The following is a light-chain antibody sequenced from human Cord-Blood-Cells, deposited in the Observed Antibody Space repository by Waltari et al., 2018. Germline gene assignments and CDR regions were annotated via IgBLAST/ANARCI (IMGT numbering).Light chain of an antibody. CDR3: YSAADNNGV. J-gene: IGLJ2*01. CDR2: KDS. CDR1: ALVTKY. Sequence: SYELTQPSSVSVSPGQTARITCSGDALVTKYARWFQQKPGQAPVLVIYKDSERPSGIPERFSGSSSGTTVTLTISGAQVEDEADYYCYSAADNNGVFGGGTKLTVL. V-gene: IGLV3-27*01.